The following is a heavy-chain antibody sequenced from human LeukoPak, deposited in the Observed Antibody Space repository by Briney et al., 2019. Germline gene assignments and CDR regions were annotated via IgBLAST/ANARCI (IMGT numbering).Heavy chain of an antibody. D-gene: IGHD6-6*01. Sequence: PSETLSLTCTVSGGSISSYYWSWIRQPPGKGLEWIGYIYYSGSTDYNPSLKSRATISVDTSKNQFSLKLSSVTAADTAVYYCARGSIRGSGFDYWGQGTLVTVSS. CDR3: ARGSIRGSGFDY. V-gene: IGHV4-59*01. J-gene: IGHJ4*02. CDR2: IYYSGST. CDR1: GGSISSYY.